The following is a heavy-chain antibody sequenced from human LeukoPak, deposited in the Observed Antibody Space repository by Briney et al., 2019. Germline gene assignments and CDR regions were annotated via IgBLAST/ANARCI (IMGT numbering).Heavy chain of an antibody. V-gene: IGHV4-39*07. CDR1: GGSISSSSYY. J-gene: IGHJ4*02. CDR2: IYYSGST. Sequence: SEILSLTCTVSGGSISSSSYYWGWIRQPPGKGLEWIGSIYYSGSTYYNPSLKSRVTISVDTSKNQFSLKLSSVTAADTAVYYCARDPTQSPSFDYWGQGTLVTVSS. CDR3: ARDPTQSPSFDY.